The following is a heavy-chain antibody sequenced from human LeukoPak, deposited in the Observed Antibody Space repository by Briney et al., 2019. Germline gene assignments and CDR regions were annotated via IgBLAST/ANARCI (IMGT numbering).Heavy chain of an antibody. V-gene: IGHV3-21*01. D-gene: IGHD3-10*01. CDR2: IGSSSSYI. Sequence: KSWGSLRLSCAASGFTFSSYSMNWVRQAPGKGLEWVSSIGSSSSYIYYADSVKGRFTISRDNAKNSLYLQMNSLRAEDTAVYYCASFNPLWFGTGDAFDIWGQGTMVTVSS. J-gene: IGHJ3*02. CDR1: GFTFSSYS. CDR3: ASFNPLWFGTGDAFDI.